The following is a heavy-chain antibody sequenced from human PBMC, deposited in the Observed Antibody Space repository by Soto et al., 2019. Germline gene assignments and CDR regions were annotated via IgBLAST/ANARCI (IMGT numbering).Heavy chain of an antibody. CDR3: ARDKGVYYARFVY. D-gene: IGHD2-8*01. CDR1: GGTFSSYA. CDR2: IMPFFGSG. J-gene: IGHJ4*02. Sequence: QVHLVQSGAEVKKPGSSVKVSCKAIGGTFSSYAFSWVRQAPGQGLEWMGVIMPFFGSGNYAQKFQGRVNITADESTSSVYVELSSLRSEDTAVDYCARDKGVYYARFVYWGQGTLVTVSS. V-gene: IGHV1-69*01.